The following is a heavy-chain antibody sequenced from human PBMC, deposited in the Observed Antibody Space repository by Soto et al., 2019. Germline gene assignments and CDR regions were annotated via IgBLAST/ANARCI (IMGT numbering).Heavy chain of an antibody. CDR2: ISTYNGDT. Sequence: ASVQVSFKASGYKFGNSGVAWVRQAPVQGLEWLGRISTYNGDTSYAQNLKVRVTMTTDTSTNTAYMELRNLRSDDTAVYYCARTSGSGDYWVYGMDVWGQGTTVTVSS. CDR3: ARTSGSGDYWVYGMDV. V-gene: IGHV1-18*04. CDR1: GYKFGNSG. J-gene: IGHJ6*02. D-gene: IGHD3-10*01.